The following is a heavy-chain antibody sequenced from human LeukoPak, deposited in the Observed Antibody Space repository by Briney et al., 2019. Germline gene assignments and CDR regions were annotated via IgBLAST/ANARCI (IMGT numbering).Heavy chain of an antibody. J-gene: IGHJ4*02. CDR1: GFTFSSYG. Sequence: GGSLGLSCAASGFTFSSYGMHWVRQAPGKGLEWVAVIWYDGSNKYYADSVKGRFTISRDNSKNTLYLQMNSLRAEDTAVYYCARPVYDVAGMDNWGQGTLVTVSS. D-gene: IGHD6-19*01. CDR2: IWYDGSNK. V-gene: IGHV3-33*01. CDR3: ARPVYDVAGMDN.